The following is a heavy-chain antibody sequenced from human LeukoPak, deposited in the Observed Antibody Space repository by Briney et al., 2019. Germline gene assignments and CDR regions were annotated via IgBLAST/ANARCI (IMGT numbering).Heavy chain of an antibody. CDR1: GGSISSSSYY. D-gene: IGHD1-26*01. CDR2: IYYSGST. Sequence: SETLSLTCTVSGGSISSSSYYWGWIRQPPGKGLEWIGSIYYSGSTYYNPSLKSRVTISVDTSKNQFSLKLSSVAAADTAVYYCARQLISGGNAFDIWGQGTMVTVSS. V-gene: IGHV4-39*01. CDR3: ARQLISGGNAFDI. J-gene: IGHJ3*02.